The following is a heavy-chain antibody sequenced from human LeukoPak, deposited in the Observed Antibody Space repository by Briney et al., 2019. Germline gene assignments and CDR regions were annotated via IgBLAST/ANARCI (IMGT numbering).Heavy chain of an antibody. D-gene: IGHD1-26*01. CDR2: ISGSGGST. CDR1: EFTFSNYA. Sequence: GGSLRLSCAASEFTFSNYAMNWVRQAPGKGLEWVSAISGSGGSTYYADSVKGRFTISRHNSKNTLYLQMNSLRAEDTAVYYCAKEYSGHFSPFPSYFDYWGQGTLVTVSS. J-gene: IGHJ4*02. CDR3: AKEYSGHFSPFPSYFDY. V-gene: IGHV3-23*01.